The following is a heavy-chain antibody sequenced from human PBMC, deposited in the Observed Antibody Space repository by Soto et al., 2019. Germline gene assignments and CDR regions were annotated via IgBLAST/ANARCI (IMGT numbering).Heavy chain of an antibody. J-gene: IGHJ5*02. V-gene: IGHV4-34*01. CDR3: ARDLLRSYGSGSYYNVHWFDP. CDR1: GGSFSGYY. D-gene: IGHD3-10*01. CDR2: INHSGST. Sequence: SETLSLTCAVYGGSFSGYYWSWIRQPPGKGLEWIGEINHSGSTNYNPSLKSRVTISVDTSKNQFSLKLSSVTAADTAVYYCARDLLRSYGSGSYYNVHWFDPWGQGTLVTVS.